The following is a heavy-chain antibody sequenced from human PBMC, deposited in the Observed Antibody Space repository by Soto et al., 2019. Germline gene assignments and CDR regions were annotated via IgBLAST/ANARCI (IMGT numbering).Heavy chain of an antibody. CDR3: ARLLYYDILTGPYLTDY. J-gene: IGHJ4*02. D-gene: IGHD3-9*01. V-gene: IGHV4-59*08. CDR1: GGSISSYY. Sequence: SETLSLTCTVSGGSISSYYWSWIRQPPGKGLEWIGYIYYSGSTNYNPSLKSRVTISVDTSKNQFSLKLSSVTAADTAVYYCARLLYYDILTGPYLTDYWGQGTRVTVSS. CDR2: IYYSGST.